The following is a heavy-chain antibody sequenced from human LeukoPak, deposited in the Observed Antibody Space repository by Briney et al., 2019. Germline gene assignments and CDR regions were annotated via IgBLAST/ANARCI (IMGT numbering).Heavy chain of an antibody. J-gene: IGHJ6*02. CDR2: ISGSGGST. D-gene: IGHD6-19*01. CDR1: GFTFSSYG. Sequence: GGSLRLSCAGSGFTFSSYGMSWVHQAPGKGLEWVSAISGSGGSTYYADSVKGRFTISRDNSKNTLYLQMNSLRAEDTAVYYCAKDSSVAGSSGDYYGMDVWGQGTTVTVSS. CDR3: AKDSSVAGSSGDYYGMDV. V-gene: IGHV3-23*01.